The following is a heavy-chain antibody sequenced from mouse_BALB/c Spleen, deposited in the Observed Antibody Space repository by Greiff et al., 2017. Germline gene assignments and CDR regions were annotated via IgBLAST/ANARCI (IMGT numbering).Heavy chain of an antibody. V-gene: IGHV3-2*02. CDR3: ARVPYGNYRGWFAD. CDR2: ISYSGST. D-gene: IGHD2-10*02. J-gene: IGHJ3*01. CDR1: GYSITSDYA. Sequence: VQLKESGPGLVKPSQSLSLTCTVTGYSITSDYAWNWIRQFPGNKLEWMGYISYSGSTSYNPSLKSRISITRDTSKNQFFLQLNSVTTEDTATYYCARVPYGNYRGWFADWGQGTLVTVSA.